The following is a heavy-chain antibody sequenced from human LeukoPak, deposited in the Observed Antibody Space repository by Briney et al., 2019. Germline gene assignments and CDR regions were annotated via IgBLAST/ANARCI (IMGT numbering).Heavy chain of an antibody. CDR1: GYTFTSYD. J-gene: IGHJ4*02. V-gene: IGHV1-8*01. CDR2: MNPNSGNT. CDR3: ARGLKTGETYYDFWSGYYGEYYFDY. D-gene: IGHD3-3*01. Sequence: GASVKVSCKASGYTFTSYDINWVRQATGQGLEWMGWMNPNSGNTGYAQKFQGRVTMTRNTSISTAYMELSSLRSEDTAVYYCARGLKTGETYYDFWSGYYGEYYFDYWGQGTLVTVSS.